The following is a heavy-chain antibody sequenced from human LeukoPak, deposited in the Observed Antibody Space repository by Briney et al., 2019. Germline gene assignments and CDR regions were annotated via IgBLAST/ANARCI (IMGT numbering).Heavy chain of an antibody. CDR3: ARELRIAVAGTGY. CDR2: INPNSGGT. V-gene: IGHV1-2*02. J-gene: IGHJ4*02. Sequence: ASVKVSCKASGYTFTGYYMHWVRQAPGQGPEWMGWINPNSGGTNYAQKFQGRVTMTRDTSISTAYMELSRLRSDDTAVYYCARELRIAVAGTGYWGQGTLVTVSS. CDR1: GYTFTGYY. D-gene: IGHD6-19*01.